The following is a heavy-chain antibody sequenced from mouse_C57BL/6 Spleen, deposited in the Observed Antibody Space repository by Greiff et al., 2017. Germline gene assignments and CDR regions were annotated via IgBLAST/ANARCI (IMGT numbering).Heavy chain of an antibody. V-gene: IGHV1-26*01. J-gene: IGHJ4*01. Sequence: VQLQQSGPELVQPGASVKISCKASGYTFTDYYMNWVKQSHGKSLEWIGDINPNKGGTSYNQKFKGKATLTVDKSSSTAYMELRSLTSADSAVYYCALYGNFFMDYWGQGTSVTVSS. D-gene: IGHD2-1*01. CDR2: INPNKGGT. CDR3: ALYGNFFMDY. CDR1: GYTFTDYY.